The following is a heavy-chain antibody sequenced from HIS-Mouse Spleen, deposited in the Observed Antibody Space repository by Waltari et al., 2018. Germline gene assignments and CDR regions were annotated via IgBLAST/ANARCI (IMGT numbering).Heavy chain of an antibody. CDR2: IDWDDDK. CDR3: ARIAEGYSSGWYAFDY. Sequence: QVTLRESGPALVKPTQTLTLTCTFSGFSLSTSGMCVSWIRQPPGKALEWHARIDWDDDKYYSTTLKTRLTISKDTSKSQVVLTTTNMDPVDTATYYCARIAEGYSSGWYAFDYWGQGTLVTVSS. D-gene: IGHD6-19*01. J-gene: IGHJ4*02. CDR1: GFSLSTSGMC. V-gene: IGHV2-70*15.